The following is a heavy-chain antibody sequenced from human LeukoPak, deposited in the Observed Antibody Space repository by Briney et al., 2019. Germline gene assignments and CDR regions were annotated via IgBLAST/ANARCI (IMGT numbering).Heavy chain of an antibody. CDR3: ARRNTGYSSGWNWFDP. J-gene: IGHJ5*02. CDR1: GGSFSGYY. CDR2: INHSGST. D-gene: IGHD6-19*01. V-gene: IGHV4-34*01. Sequence: SETLSLTCAVYGGSFSGYYWSWIRQPPGKGLEWIGEINHSGSTNYNPSLKSRVTISVDTSKNQFSLKLSSVTAADTAVYYCARRNTGYSSGWNWFDPWGRGTLVTVSS.